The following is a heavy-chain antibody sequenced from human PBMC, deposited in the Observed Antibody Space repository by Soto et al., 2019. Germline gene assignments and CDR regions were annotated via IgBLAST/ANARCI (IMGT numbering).Heavy chain of an antibody. Sequence: QVQLVQSGAEVKKPGSSVKVSCKASGGTFSSYAISWVRQAPGQGLEWMGGIIPIFGTANYAQKFQGRVTITADESTSTAYMELSSLRSEDTAVYYCARAHQGMVATYCCGDYWGQGPLVTVSS. CDR2: IIPIFGTA. J-gene: IGHJ4*02. V-gene: IGHV1-69*12. CDR1: GGTFSSYA. D-gene: IGHD5-12*01. CDR3: ARAHQGMVATYCCGDY.